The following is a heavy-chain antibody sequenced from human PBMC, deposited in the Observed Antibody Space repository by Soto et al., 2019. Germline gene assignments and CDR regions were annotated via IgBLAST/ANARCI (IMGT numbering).Heavy chain of an antibody. J-gene: IGHJ6*02. CDR2: IGWDSVAI. V-gene: IGHV3-9*01. D-gene: IGHD6-13*01. CDR1: GFTFDDYA. Sequence: PGGSLRLSCAASGFTFDDYAFHWVRQAPGKGLEWVSSIGWDSVAIAYADSVKGRFTISRDNAKNSLYLQMNSLITEDSALYYCTKDLTADYSSSGYYYGMAVWGQGTTVTVSS. CDR3: TKDLTADYSSSGYYYGMAV.